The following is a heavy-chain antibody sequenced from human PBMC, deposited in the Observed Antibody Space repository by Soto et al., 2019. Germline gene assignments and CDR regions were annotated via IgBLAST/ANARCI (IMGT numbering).Heavy chain of an antibody. Sequence: QVQLQESGPGLVMPSQTLSLTCTVSGDSVSSGGYYWNWIRQHPGRGLEWLGYIYDSETTYYNPSLENRLSISVDASKNQFSLKVTSVTPADTAVYYCARENFGVIIHDAFDLWGQGTMVTVSS. CDR1: GDSVSSGGYY. J-gene: IGHJ3*01. CDR2: IYDSETT. D-gene: IGHD2-8*01. V-gene: IGHV4-31*03. CDR3: ARENFGVIIHDAFDL.